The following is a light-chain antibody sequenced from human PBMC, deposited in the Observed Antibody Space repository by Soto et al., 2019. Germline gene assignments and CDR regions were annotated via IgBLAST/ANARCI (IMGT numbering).Light chain of an antibody. J-gene: IGLJ1*01. Sequence: QSALTQPASVSGSPGQSITISCTGTSNDVGIYNYVSWYQQHPGKAPKLIIYEVTNRPSGVSDRFSGSKSDNTASLTISGLQAEDEADYYCSSYAGSSTFYVFGTGNKLTVL. CDR1: SNDVGIYNY. V-gene: IGLV2-14*01. CDR3: SSYAGSSTFYV. CDR2: EVT.